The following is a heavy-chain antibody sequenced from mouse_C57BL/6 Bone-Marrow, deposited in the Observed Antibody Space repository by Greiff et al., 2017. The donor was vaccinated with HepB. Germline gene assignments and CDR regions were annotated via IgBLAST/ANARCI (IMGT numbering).Heavy chain of an antibody. D-gene: IGHD2-4*01. Sequence: VKLMESGPGLVQPSQSLSITCTVSGFSLTSYGVHWVRQSPGKGLEWLGVIWRGGSTDYNAAFMSRLSITKDNSKSQVFFKMNSLQADDTAIYYCAKKGDDYDGYYYAMDYWGQGTSVTVSS. J-gene: IGHJ4*01. CDR2: IWRGGST. CDR3: AKKGDDYDGYYYAMDY. CDR1: GFSLTSYG. V-gene: IGHV2-5*01.